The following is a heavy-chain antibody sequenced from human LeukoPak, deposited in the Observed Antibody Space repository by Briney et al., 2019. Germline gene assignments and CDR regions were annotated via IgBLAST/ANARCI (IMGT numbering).Heavy chain of an antibody. J-gene: IGHJ4*02. D-gene: IGHD1-26*01. CDR2: IWYDGSNK. Sequence: GGSLRLSCAASGFTFSSYGMHWVRQAPGKGLEWVAVIWYDGSNKYYADSVKGRFTISRDNSKNTLYLQMNSLRAEDTAVYYCARDQRVGATNFDYWGQGTLVTVSS. CDR3: ARDQRVGATNFDY. CDR1: GFTFSSYG. V-gene: IGHV3-33*01.